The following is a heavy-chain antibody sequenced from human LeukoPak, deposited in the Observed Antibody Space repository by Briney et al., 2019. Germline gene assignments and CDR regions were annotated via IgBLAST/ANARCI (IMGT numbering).Heavy chain of an antibody. J-gene: IGHJ4*02. V-gene: IGHV4-59*01. D-gene: IGHD7-27*01. CDR1: GGSISSYY. CDR3: ATRKLGNDY. CDR2: IYYSGST. Sequence: SETLSLTCTVSGGSISSYYWSWIRQPPGKGLEWIGYIYYSGSTNYNPSLKSRVTISVDSSKNQFSLKLYSVTAADTAVYYCATRKLGNDYWGQGTLVTVSS.